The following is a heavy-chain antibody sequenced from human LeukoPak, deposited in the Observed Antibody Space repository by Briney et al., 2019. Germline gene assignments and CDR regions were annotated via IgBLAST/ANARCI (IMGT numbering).Heavy chain of an antibody. J-gene: IGHJ4*02. CDR3: ARKGGTFDS. CDR2: IYHTGST. V-gene: IGHV4-38-2*01. D-gene: IGHD2-15*01. Sequence: PSETLSLTCEVSGYSISNGYYWGWIRQPPGKGLEWIGSIYHTGSTDYSPSLKTRVTISVDTSKNEFSLNLSSVTAADTALYYCARKGGTFDSWGQGILVTVSS. CDR1: GYSISNGYY.